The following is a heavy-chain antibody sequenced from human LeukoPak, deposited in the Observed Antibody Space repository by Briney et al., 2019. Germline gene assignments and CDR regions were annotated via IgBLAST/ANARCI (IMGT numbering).Heavy chain of an antibody. CDR3: ARASITMVRGVINGLGY. V-gene: IGHV1-3*01. CDR2: INAGNGNT. D-gene: IGHD3-10*01. Sequence: ASVKVSRKASGYTFTSYAMHWVRQAPGQRLEWMGWINAGNGNTKYSQKFQGRVTITRDTSASTAYMELSSLRSEDTAVYYCARASITMVRGVINGLGYWGQGTLVTVSS. CDR1: GYTFTSYA. J-gene: IGHJ4*02.